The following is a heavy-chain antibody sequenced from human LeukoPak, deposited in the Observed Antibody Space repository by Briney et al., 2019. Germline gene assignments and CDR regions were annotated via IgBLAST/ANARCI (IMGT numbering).Heavy chain of an antibody. D-gene: IGHD3-10*01. CDR2: ISRTSESI. Sequence: GGSLRLSCAASGFTFNTYSMSWVRQAPGKGLEWVSIISRTSESIFYADSVKGRFTISRDNAKNSLYLQMNGLRAEDTAAYYCAKSFWSYDSGSYFDYWGQGTLVTVSS. V-gene: IGHV3-21*01. J-gene: IGHJ4*02. CDR3: AKSFWSYDSGSYFDY. CDR1: GFTFNTYS.